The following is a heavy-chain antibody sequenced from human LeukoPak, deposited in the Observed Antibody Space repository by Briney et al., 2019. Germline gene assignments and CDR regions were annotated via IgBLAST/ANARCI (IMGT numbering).Heavy chain of an antibody. CDR1: GGTLSSYA. D-gene: IGHD6-19*01. CDR3: AKDLGQRLVGDAFDI. V-gene: IGHV1-69*05. J-gene: IGHJ3*02. Sequence: ASVKVSCKASGGTLSSYAISWVRQAPGQGLEWMGGTIPIFGTANYAQKFQGRVTITTDESTSTAYMELSSLRSEDTAVYYCAKDLGQRLVGDAFDIWGQGTMVTVSS. CDR2: TIPIFGTA.